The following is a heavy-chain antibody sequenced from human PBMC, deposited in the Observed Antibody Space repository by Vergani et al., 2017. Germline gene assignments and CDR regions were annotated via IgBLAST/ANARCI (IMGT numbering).Heavy chain of an antibody. V-gene: IGHV3-23*04. Sequence: EVHLVESGGGLVQPGRSLRLSCSGSGFIFSNYAMTWVRQAPGKGLEWVSAISGRGDSTYSADSVNGRFTISRDNSKKTVYLQMNSLRAEDTAVYYCAKVDGYGGNPAYFDYWGRGTLVTVSS. CDR1: GFIFSNYA. J-gene: IGHJ4*02. D-gene: IGHD4-23*01. CDR2: ISGRGDST. CDR3: AKVDGYGGNPAYFDY.